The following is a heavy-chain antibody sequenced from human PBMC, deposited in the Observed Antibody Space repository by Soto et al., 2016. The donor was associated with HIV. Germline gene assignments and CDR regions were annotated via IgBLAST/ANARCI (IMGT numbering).Heavy chain of an antibody. V-gene: IGHV3-66*01. CDR2: IYSGGST. Sequence: EVQLVESGGGLVQPGGSLRLSCAASGFTVSSNYMSWVRQAPGKGLEWVSVIYSGGSTYYADSVKGRFTISRDNSKNTLYLQMNSLRAEDTAVYYCAREAYCGGDCYRGVDYWGQGTLVTVSS. CDR3: AREAYCGGDCYRGVDY. CDR1: GFTVSSNY. J-gene: IGHJ4*02. D-gene: IGHD2-21*02.